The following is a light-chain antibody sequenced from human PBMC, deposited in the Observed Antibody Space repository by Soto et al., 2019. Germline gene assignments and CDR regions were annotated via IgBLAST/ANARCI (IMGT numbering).Light chain of an antibody. Sequence: QSALTQPASVSGSPGQSITISCSGSNTDVGSSDSLSWYQQHPGKVPKLVIYEVTTRPSGVSGRFSGSKSGNTASLTISELQAEDEADYYCQSYDSSLRGSVFGGGTQLTVL. CDR2: EVT. CDR1: NTDVGSSDS. CDR3: QSYDSSLRGSV. J-gene: IGLJ2*01. V-gene: IGLV2-14*01.